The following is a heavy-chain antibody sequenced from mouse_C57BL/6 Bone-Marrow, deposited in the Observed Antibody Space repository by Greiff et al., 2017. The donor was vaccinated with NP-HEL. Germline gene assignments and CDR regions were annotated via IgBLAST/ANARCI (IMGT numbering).Heavy chain of an antibody. CDR1: GFTFSSYA. Sequence: EVKLMESGGGLVKPGGSLKLSCAASGFTFSSYAMSWVRQTPEKRLEWVATISDGGSYTYYPDNVQGRFTISRDNAKNNLYLQMSHLKSEDTAMYYCARSSYYYGSSLGPWFAYWGQGTLVTVSA. J-gene: IGHJ3*01. CDR2: ISDGGSYT. D-gene: IGHD1-1*01. V-gene: IGHV5-4*03. CDR3: ARSSYYYGSSLGPWFAY.